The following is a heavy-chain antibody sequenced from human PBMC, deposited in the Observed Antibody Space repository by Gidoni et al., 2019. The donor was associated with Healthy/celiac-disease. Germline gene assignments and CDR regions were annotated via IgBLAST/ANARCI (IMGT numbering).Heavy chain of an antibody. V-gene: IGHV4-59*09. J-gene: IGHJ4*02. D-gene: IGHD2-2*01. Sequence: STNYNPSLKSRVTISVDTSKNQFSLKLSSVTAADTAVYYCARGANQDCSSTSCSLDYWGQGTLVTVSS. CDR3: ARGANQDCSSTSCSLDY. CDR2: ST.